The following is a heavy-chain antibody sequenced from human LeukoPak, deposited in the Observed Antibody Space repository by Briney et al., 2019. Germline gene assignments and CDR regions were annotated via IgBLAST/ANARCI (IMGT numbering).Heavy chain of an antibody. V-gene: IGHV3-9*01. J-gene: IGHJ3*02. CDR3: AKDREGSGFHAFDI. D-gene: IGHD1-26*01. Sequence: GGSLRLSCAASGFTFHDYAMHWVRQAPGKGLEWVSGIIWNSATIGYADSVKGRFTISRDNAKNSLYLQMNSLRAEDTALYYCAKDREGSGFHAFDIWGQGAMVTVSS. CDR2: IIWNSATI. CDR1: GFTFHDYA.